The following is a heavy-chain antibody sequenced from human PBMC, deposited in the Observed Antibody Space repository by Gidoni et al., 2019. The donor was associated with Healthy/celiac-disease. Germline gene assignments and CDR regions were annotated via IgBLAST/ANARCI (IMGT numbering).Heavy chain of an antibody. CDR3: ATIPLTLSRNWFDP. D-gene: IGHD2-2*01. CDR1: GYTLPELS. Sequence: QVQLVQSGAEVKKPGASVKVSCTVSGYTLPELSMHWVRPAPGKGLEWMGGFDPEDGETIYAQKFQGRVTMTEDTSTDTAYMELSSLRSEDTAVYYCATIPLTLSRNWFDPWGQGTLVTVSS. V-gene: IGHV1-24*01. J-gene: IGHJ5*02. CDR2: FDPEDGET.